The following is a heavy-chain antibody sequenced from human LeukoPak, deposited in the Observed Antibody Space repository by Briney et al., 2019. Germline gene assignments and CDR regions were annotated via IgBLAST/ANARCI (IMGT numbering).Heavy chain of an antibody. Sequence: GGSLRLSCAASGFTFSSYAMHWVRQAPGKGLEWVAVISYDGSNKYYADSVKGRFTISRDNSKNTLYLQMNSLRAEDTAVYYCAKDLGLRPQYYGDYVTGGAMRQNFQHWGQGTLVTVSS. D-gene: IGHD4-17*01. CDR1: GFTFSSYA. CDR3: AKDLGLRPQYYGDYVTGGAMRQNFQH. V-gene: IGHV3-30-3*01. CDR2: ISYDGSNK. J-gene: IGHJ1*01.